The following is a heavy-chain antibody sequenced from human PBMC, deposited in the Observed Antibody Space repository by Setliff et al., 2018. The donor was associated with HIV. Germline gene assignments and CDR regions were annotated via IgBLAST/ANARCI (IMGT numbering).Heavy chain of an antibody. V-gene: IGHV1-2*06. CDR2: INPNSGDT. J-gene: IGHJ6*03. D-gene: IGHD2-2*01. CDR1: GYTPTGYY. Sequence: ASVKVSCKASGYTPTGYYMHWVRQAPGQGLEWMGRINPNSGDTNYAQKFKGRVTMTRDTSISTAYMEVTRLRSDDTAVYYCARGSTAVNYYYYYIDVWGKGTTVTVSS. CDR3: ARGSTAVNYYYYYIDV.